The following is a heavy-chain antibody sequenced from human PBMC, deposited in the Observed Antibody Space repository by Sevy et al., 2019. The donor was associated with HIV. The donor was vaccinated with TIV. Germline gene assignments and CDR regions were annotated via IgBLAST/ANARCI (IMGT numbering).Heavy chain of an antibody. D-gene: IGHD5-12*01. CDR3: ASEGGYDKPGY. Sequence: ASVKVSCKASGGTFSSYAISWVRQAPGQGLEWMGGIIPIFGTANYAQKFQGRVTITADESTSTAYMELSSLRSEDTAVYSCASEGGYDKPGYWGQGTLVTVSS. CDR2: IIPIFGTA. V-gene: IGHV1-69*13. CDR1: GGTFSSYA. J-gene: IGHJ4*02.